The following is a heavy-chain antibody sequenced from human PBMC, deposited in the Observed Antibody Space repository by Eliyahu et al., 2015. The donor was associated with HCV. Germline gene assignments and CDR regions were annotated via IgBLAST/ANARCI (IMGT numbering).Heavy chain of an antibody. V-gene: IGHV4-39*01. CDR2: FHGTGTT. J-gene: IGHJ4*02. D-gene: IGHD5-18*01. CDR1: GGPISSRTYY. Sequence: QLQLQESGPGLVKPSETLSLTCATSGGPISSRTYYWGWIRQPPGKGLEWIGSFHGTGTTFYNPSLKSRATISADTSKTQVSLKLYSVTAADTAVYYCARAGALYSYGRDYFNHWGQGTLVTVSS. CDR3: ARAGALYSYGRDYFNH.